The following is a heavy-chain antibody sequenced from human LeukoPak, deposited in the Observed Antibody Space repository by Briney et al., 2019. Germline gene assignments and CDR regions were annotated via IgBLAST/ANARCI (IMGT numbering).Heavy chain of an antibody. J-gene: IGHJ4*02. CDR1: GFTFSSYA. D-gene: IGHD1-20*01. Sequence: GGSLRLSCAASGFTFSSYAMHWVRQAPGKGLEWVAVISYDGSNKYYADSVKGRFTISRDNSKSMLYLQMNSLRGEDTAVYHCTEDIPGTPFNYWGQGTLVTVSS. CDR3: TEDIPGTPFNY. CDR2: ISYDGSNK. V-gene: IGHV3-30-3*01.